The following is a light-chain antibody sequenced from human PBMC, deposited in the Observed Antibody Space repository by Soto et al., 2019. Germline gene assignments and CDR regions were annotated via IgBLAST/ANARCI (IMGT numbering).Light chain of an antibody. CDR3: SSYTSSSILV. V-gene: IGLV2-14*02. CDR1: SSDVGSYNL. J-gene: IGLJ2*01. Sequence: QSALTQPASVSGSPGQPITISCSGTSSDVGSYNLVSWYQQHPGKAPKLIIYEVSNRPSGVSNRFSGSKSGNTASLTISGLQAEDEADYYCSSYTSSSILVFGGGTKLTVL. CDR2: EVS.